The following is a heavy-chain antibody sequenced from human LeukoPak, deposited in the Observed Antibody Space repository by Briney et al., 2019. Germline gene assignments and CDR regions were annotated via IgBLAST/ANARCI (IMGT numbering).Heavy chain of an antibody. D-gene: IGHD3-10*01. V-gene: IGHV1-69*04. Sequence: ASVKVSCKASGGTFSSYAISWVRQAPGQGLEWMGRIIPILGIANYAQKFQGRVTMTEDTSTDTAYMELSSLRSEDTAVYYCVWFGELHLLYFQHWGQGTLVTVSS. CDR3: VWFGELHLLYFQH. CDR1: GGTFSSYA. J-gene: IGHJ1*01. CDR2: IIPILGIA.